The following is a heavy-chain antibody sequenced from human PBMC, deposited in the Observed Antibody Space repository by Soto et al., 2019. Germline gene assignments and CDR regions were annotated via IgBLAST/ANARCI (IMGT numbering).Heavy chain of an antibody. CDR3: ASDERYCISTSCPRDGMDV. CDR1: GGTFSSYA. J-gene: IGHJ6*02. D-gene: IGHD2-2*01. CDR2: IIPIFGTA. Sequence: QVQLVQSGAEVKKPGSSVKVSCKASGGTFSSYAISWVRQAPGQGLEWMGGIIPIFGTANYAQKFQGRVTITADESTSTAYMVLSSLRSEHTAGYYCASDERYCISTSCPRDGMDVWGQGTTVTVSS. V-gene: IGHV1-69*12.